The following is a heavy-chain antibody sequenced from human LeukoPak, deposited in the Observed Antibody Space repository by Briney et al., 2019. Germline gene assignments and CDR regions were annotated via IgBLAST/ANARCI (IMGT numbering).Heavy chain of an antibody. J-gene: IGHJ3*02. V-gene: IGHV1-2*06. D-gene: IGHD3-22*01. CDR1: GYTFTGYY. CDR2: INPNSGGT. CDR3: AREYDYYDSSGYPRRDAFGI. Sequence: GASVKVSCKASGYTFTGYYMHWVRRAPGQGLEWMGRINPNSGGTNYAQKFQGRVTMTRETSISTAYMELSRLRSDDTAVYYCAREYDYYDSSGYPRRDAFGIWGQGTMVTVSS.